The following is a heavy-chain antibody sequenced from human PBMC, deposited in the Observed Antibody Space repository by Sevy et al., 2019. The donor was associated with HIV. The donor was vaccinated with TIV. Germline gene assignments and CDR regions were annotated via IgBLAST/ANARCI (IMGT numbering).Heavy chain of an antibody. CDR3: AREGGVATTGDHDAFDI. D-gene: IGHD7-27*01. J-gene: IGHJ3*02. V-gene: IGHV1-69*13. CDR2: IIPIFGTP. CDR1: GDTLSTYG. Sequence: ASVKVSCKASGDTLSTYGLSWVRQAPRQGLEWMGGIIPIFGTPNYAQKFQGRVTITADESASTAYMELSSLRSEDTALYYCAREGGVATTGDHDAFDIWGHGTLVTVSS.